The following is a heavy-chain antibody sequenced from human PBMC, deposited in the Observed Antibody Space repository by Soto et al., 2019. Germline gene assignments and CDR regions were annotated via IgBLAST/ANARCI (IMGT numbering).Heavy chain of an antibody. V-gene: IGHV3-7*04. CDR1: GFPFSSYW. CDR2: IKQDGSQK. D-gene: IGHD3-22*01. Sequence: GGSLRLSCAAPGFPFSSYWMSWVRQAPGTGLEWVANIKQDGSQKWYVDSVKGRFTISRDNAKNSLYLQMSSLRAEDTAIYYCARGDYHDTGGPFSDAFEFWGLGTMVTVSS. CDR3: ARGDYHDTGGPFSDAFEF. J-gene: IGHJ3*01.